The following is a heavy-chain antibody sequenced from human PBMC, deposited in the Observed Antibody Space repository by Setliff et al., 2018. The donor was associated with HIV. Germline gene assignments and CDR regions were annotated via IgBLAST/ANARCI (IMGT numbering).Heavy chain of an antibody. CDR2: INKDGSEK. CDR1: GFTFSNYW. J-gene: IGHJ6*03. CDR3: YMDV. V-gene: IGHV3-7*01. Sequence: GGSLRLSCAASGFTFSNYWMNWVRQAPGKGLEWVANINKDGSEKYYVDSVKGRFTISRDNAKNSLYLQMNSLRAEDTAVYYYYMDVWGKGTTVTVSS.